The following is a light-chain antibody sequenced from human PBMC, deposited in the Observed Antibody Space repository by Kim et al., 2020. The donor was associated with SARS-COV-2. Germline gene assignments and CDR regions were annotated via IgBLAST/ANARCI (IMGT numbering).Light chain of an antibody. CDR3: QSSDSSNWM. V-gene: IGLV6-57*02. CDR2: EDN. J-gene: IGLJ3*02. Sequence: GKEVNISCTGSSGSIASNYVQWYQQRPGSAPTTVIYEDNQRPSGVPNRFSGSIDSSSNPASLTISGLKTEDDADYYCQSSDSSNWMFGGGTKVTVL. CDR1: SGSIASNY.